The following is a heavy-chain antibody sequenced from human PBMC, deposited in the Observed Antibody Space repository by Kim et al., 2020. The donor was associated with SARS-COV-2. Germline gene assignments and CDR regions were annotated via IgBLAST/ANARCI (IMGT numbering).Heavy chain of an antibody. D-gene: IGHD3-10*01. CDR3: AKGLRSGTYYNAHDY. Sequence: DSVKGRFTISRDNSKNSLYLQMNSLRTEDAALYFCAKGLRSGTYYNAHDYWGQGTLVTVSS. J-gene: IGHJ4*02. V-gene: IGHV3-43*01.